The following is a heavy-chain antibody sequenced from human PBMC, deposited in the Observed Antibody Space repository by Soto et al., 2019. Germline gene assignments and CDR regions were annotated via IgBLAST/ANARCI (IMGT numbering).Heavy chain of an antibody. D-gene: IGHD3-22*01. CDR1: GFTFSSYG. CDR3: ARDHTYYYDSSGLLLGYNWFDP. CDR2: IWYDGSNK. Sequence: PGGSLRLSCAASGFTFSSYGMHWVRQAPGKGLEWVAVIWYDGSNKYYADSVKGRFTISRDNSKNTLYLQMNSLRAEDTAVYYCARDHTYYYDSSGLLLGYNWFDPWGQGTLVTVSS. V-gene: IGHV3-33*01. J-gene: IGHJ5*02.